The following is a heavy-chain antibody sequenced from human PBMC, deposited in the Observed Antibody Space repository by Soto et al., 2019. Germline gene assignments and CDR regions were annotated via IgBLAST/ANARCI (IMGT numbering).Heavy chain of an antibody. V-gene: IGHV1-18*01. D-gene: IGHD2-2*01. CDR1: VYTFTSYG. CDR3: ARGTVVVPAAMSGHPGDY. Sequence: ASVKVSCKASVYTFTSYGISWVRQAPGQGLEWMGWISAYNGNTNYAQKLQGRVTMTTDTSTSTAYMELSSLRSDDTAMYYCARGTVVVPAAMSGHPGDYWGQGTLVTVSS. J-gene: IGHJ4*02. CDR2: ISAYNGNT.